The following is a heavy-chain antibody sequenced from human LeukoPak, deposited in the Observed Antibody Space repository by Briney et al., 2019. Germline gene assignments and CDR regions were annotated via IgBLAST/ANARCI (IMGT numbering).Heavy chain of an antibody. V-gene: IGHV3-21*01. J-gene: IGHJ4*02. Sequence: KPGGSLRLSCAASGFTFSSYAMSWVRQAPGKGLEWVSSISSSSSYIYYADSVKGRFTISRDNAKNSLYLQMNSLRAEDTAVYYCARGTEINFDYWGQGTLVTVSS. CDR2: ISSSSSYI. CDR1: GFTFSSYA. D-gene: IGHD1-1*01. CDR3: ARGTEINFDY.